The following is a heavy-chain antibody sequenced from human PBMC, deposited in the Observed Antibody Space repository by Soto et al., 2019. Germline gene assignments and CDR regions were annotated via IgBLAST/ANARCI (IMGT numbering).Heavy chain of an antibody. CDR1: GGTFSSYA. D-gene: IGHD6-13*01. V-gene: IGHV1-69*13. Sequence: SVKVSCKASGGTFSSYAISWVRQAPGQGLEWMGGIIPIFGTANYAQKFQGRVTITADESTSTAYMELSSLRSEDTAVYYCAKISSNWNKNYFDHGGRETLVTFSS. J-gene: IGHJ4*02. CDR2: IIPIFGTA. CDR3: AKISSNWNKNYFDH.